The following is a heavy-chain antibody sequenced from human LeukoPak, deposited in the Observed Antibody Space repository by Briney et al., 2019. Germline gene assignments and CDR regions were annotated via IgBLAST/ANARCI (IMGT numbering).Heavy chain of an antibody. CDR2: ITNSGDST. V-gene: IGHV3-23*01. CDR3: AKGKGGEYYNWYFDL. Sequence: PGGSLRLSCAASGFTFSSYAMTWVRQPPGNGLEWVSTITNSGDSTYYADSVKGRFTISRDNSKNTLYLQMNSLRAEDTAVYYCAKGKGGEYYNWYFDLWGRGTLVTVSS. D-gene: IGHD2/OR15-2a*01. CDR1: GFTFSSYA. J-gene: IGHJ2*01.